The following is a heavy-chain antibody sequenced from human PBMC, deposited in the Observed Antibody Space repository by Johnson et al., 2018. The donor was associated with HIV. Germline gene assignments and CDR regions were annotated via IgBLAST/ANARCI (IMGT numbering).Heavy chain of an antibody. J-gene: IGHJ3*02. CDR3: AREGPGLSVAGLTDAFDI. V-gene: IGHV3-30-3*01. CDR2: ISYDGSNK. D-gene: IGHD6-19*01. Sequence: QVQLVESGGGVVQPGRSLRLSCAASGFTFSSYAMHWVRQAPGKGLEWVAVISYDGSNKYYADSVKGRFTISRDNSKNTLYLQMNSLRADDTAVYYCAREGPGLSVAGLTDAFDIWGQGTMVTVSS. CDR1: GFTFSSYA.